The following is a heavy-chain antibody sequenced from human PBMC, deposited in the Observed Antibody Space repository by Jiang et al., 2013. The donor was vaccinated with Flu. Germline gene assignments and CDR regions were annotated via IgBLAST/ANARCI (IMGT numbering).Heavy chain of an antibody. CDR1: GDSIDNGDFY. V-gene: IGHV4-30-4*01. CDR2: VFRTGTT. CDR3: ARAPITPTLRAFDF. J-gene: IGHJ4*02. Sequence: QLVESGPGLVKPSQTLSLTCTVSGDSIDNGDFYWNWIRQSPEKGLEWIGYVFRTGTTHYNPSLESRLDMTIDTSKSQFSLKLSSVTAADTALYFCARAPITPTLRAFDFWGQGVLVTVSS. D-gene: IGHD2-15*01.